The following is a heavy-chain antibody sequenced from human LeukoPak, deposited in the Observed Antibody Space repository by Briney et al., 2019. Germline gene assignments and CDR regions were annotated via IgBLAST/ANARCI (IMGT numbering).Heavy chain of an antibody. CDR1: GFTFSNYA. CDR3: AKMVHTEQWLVPFDY. J-gene: IGHJ4*02. D-gene: IGHD6-19*01. CDR2: ITDSGGST. V-gene: IGHV3-23*01. Sequence: GGSLRLSCAASGFTFSNYAMSWVRQAPGKGLEWVSTITDSGGSTYYVDSVKGRFTISRDNSKNTLYLQMNSLRAEDTAVYYCAKMVHTEQWLVPFDYWGQGTLVTVSS.